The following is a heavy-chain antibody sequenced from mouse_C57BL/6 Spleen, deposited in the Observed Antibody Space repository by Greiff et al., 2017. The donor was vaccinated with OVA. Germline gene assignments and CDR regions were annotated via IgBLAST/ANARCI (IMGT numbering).Heavy chain of an antibody. D-gene: IGHD3-2*02. CDR3: ARDSSGNYFDY. Sequence: EVQLQQSGPVLVKPGASVKMSCKASGYTFTDYYMNWVKQSHGKSLEWIGVINPYNGGTSYNQKFKGKATLTVDKSSSTAYMELNSLTSEDSAAYYCARDSSGNYFDYWGQGTTLTVSS. CDR2: INPYNGGT. CDR1: GYTFTDYY. V-gene: IGHV1-19*01. J-gene: IGHJ2*01.